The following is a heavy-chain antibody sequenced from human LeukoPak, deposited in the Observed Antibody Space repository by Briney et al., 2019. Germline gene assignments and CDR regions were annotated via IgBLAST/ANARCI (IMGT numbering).Heavy chain of an antibody. V-gene: IGHV4-39*07. CDR2: IYYNGDT. D-gene: IGHD4-11*01. CDR1: GLIFSSYG. Sequence: PGGSLRLSCAASGLIFSSYGMSWVRQTPGKGLEWVGSIYYNGDTYYNPSFKSRVSMSVDTAKNQISLILTSVTAADTAVYYCSREGYSCPNWFDTWGQGTLVTVSS. J-gene: IGHJ5*02. CDR3: SREGYSCPNWFDT.